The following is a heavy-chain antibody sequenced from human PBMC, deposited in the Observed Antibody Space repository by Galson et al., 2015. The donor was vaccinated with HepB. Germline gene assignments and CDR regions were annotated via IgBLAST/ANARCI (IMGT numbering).Heavy chain of an antibody. CDR3: TRDFDIVVVPAAMTLHYYYGMDV. CDR2: IRSKAYGGTT. CDR1: GFTFGDYA. J-gene: IGHJ6*02. Sequence: SLRLSCAASGFTFGDYAMSWVRQAPGKGLEWVGFIRSKAYGGTTEYAASVKGRFTISRDDSKSIAYLQMNSLKTEDTAVYYCTRDFDIVVVPAAMTLHYYYGMDVWGQGTTVTVSS. D-gene: IGHD2-2*01. V-gene: IGHV3-49*04.